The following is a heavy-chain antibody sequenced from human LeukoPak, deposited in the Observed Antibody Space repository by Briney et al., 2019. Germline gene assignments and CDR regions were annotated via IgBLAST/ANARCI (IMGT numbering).Heavy chain of an antibody. J-gene: IGHJ6*03. D-gene: IGHD2-8*01. CDR2: IKQDGSEE. V-gene: IGHV3-7*01. CDR1: GFSFSGYW. CDR3: ARDKLDCPNGVCYYYYSYYMDV. Sequence: PGGSLRLSCAASGFSFSGYWMSWVRQAPGKGLEWVANIKQDGSEEYYVDSVKGRFTISRDNAKNSLYLQMNSLRAEDTAVYYCARDKLDCPNGVCYYYYSYYMDVWGIGTTVTVSS.